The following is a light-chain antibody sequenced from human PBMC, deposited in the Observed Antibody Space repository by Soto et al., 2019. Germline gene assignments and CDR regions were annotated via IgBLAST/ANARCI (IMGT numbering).Light chain of an antibody. V-gene: IGLV2-23*01. J-gene: IGLJ1*01. Sequence: QSPLTQPASVSGSPGQSITISCTGTSRDVGSYNLVSWYQQHPGKAPKLMIYEGSKRPSGVSNRFSGSKSGNTASLTISGLQAEDEADYYCCSYAGSSTYVFGTGTKVTVL. CDR3: CSYAGSSTYV. CDR1: SRDVGSYNL. CDR2: EGS.